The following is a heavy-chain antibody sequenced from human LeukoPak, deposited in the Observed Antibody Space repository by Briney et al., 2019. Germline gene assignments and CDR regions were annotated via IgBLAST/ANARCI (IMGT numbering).Heavy chain of an antibody. CDR2: ISAYNGNT. V-gene: IGHV1-18*01. D-gene: IGHD3-9*01. CDR3: AREDDWNWFDP. J-gene: IGHJ5*02. Sequence: ASVKVPCKASGYTFTSYGISWVRQAPGQGLEWMGWISAYNGNTNYAQKLQGRVTMTTDTSTSTAYVELRSLRSDDTAVYYCAREDDWNWFDPWGQGTLVTVSS. CDR1: GYTFTSYG.